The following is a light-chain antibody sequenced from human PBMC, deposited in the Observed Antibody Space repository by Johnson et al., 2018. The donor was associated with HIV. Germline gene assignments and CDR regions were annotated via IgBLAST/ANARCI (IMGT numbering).Light chain of an antibody. CDR3: GIWDSSLTAYV. Sequence: QSVLTQPPSVSAAPGQKVTISCSGSSSNIGNYYVSWYQHLPGTAPKRLIYDKNMRPSGIPDRFSGVKSGMLATLGITGLLTGDEADYYVGIWDSSLTAYVFGTGTKVTVL. CDR2: DKN. J-gene: IGLJ1*01. V-gene: IGLV1-51*01. CDR1: SSNIGNYY.